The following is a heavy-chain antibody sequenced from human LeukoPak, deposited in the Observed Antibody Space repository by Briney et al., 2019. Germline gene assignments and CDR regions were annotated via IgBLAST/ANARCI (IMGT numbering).Heavy chain of an antibody. CDR2: IPYDGSNK. D-gene: IGHD2-15*01. CDR3: AKDRGGGYCRGGTCYLYYGMDV. Sequence: GGSLRLSCAASGFTFSSYGMHLVRQARGKGLEWVAVIPYDGSNKYYADSVKGRFTISRDNSKNTLYLQMNSLRGEDTGVDYCAKDRGGGYCRGGTCYLYYGMDVWGQGTTVTVSS. V-gene: IGHV3-30*18. J-gene: IGHJ6*02. CDR1: GFTFSSYG.